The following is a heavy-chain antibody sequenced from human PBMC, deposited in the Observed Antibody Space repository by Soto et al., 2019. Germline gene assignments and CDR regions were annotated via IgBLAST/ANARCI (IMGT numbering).Heavy chain of an antibody. Sequence: QITLKESGPTLVKPTQTLTLTCTFSGFSLSTSGVDVGWIRQPPGKALEWLALIYWDDDKRYSPSLNNRLTITKAPSRTQVVLTMTNMDPLDTATYYCAHTRPYSNSPEYFFDYWGQGILVTVSS. V-gene: IGHV2-5*02. J-gene: IGHJ4*02. CDR1: GFSLSTSGVD. D-gene: IGHD6-6*01. CDR3: AHTRPYSNSPEYFFDY. CDR2: IYWDDDK.